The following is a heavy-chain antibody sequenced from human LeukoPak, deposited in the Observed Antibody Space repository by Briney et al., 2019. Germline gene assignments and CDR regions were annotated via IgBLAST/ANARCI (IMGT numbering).Heavy chain of an antibody. Sequence: GESLRLSCAVSGFTVYTNSMSWVRQVPGKGLEWVSVIYTGGTTHYADSVKGRFTISRDNAKNSLYLQMNSLRAEDTAVYYCARGGGDPDDYWGQGTLVTVSS. CDR3: ARGGGDPDDY. D-gene: IGHD3-16*01. CDR2: IYTGGTT. V-gene: IGHV3-53*01. J-gene: IGHJ4*02. CDR1: GFTVYTNS.